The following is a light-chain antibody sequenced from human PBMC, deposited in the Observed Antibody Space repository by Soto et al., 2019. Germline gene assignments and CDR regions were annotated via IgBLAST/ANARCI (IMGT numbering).Light chain of an antibody. CDR2: AAS. Sequence: DIQMTQSPSSLSASVGERATISCRASQGVSTYLTWYQQKPGKAPRLLIYAASSLHSGVPSRFSGSGSETEFTLTVSSLQPEDFASYSCQQNYSTTWTFGQGTKVDIK. V-gene: IGKV1-39*01. CDR1: QGVSTY. J-gene: IGKJ1*01. CDR3: QQNYSTTWT.